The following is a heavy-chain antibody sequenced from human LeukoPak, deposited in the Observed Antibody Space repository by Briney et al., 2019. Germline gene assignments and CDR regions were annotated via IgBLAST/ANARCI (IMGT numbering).Heavy chain of an antibody. CDR2: ISAYNGNT. CDR3: ARAPRTTVTTKEGYYYYYMDV. CDR1: GYTFTSYG. D-gene: IGHD4-17*01. J-gene: IGHJ6*03. V-gene: IGHV1-18*01. Sequence: GASVKVSCKASGYTFTSYGISWVRQAPGQGLEWMGWISAYNGNTNYAQKLQGRVTMTTDTSTSTAYMELSRLRSDDTAVYYCARAPRTTVTTKEGYYYYYMDVWGKGTTVTVSS.